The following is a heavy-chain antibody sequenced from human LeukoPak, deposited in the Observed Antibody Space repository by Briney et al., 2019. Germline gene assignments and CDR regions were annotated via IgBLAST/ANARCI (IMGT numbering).Heavy chain of an antibody. Sequence: PGGSLRLSCAASGFTFSSYWMSWVRQAPGKGLEWVANIKQDGSEKYYVDSVKGRFTISRDNAKNSLYLQMNSLRAEDTAVYYCAKARTTVTPVWYFDLWGRGTQVTVSS. J-gene: IGHJ2*01. CDR2: IKQDGSEK. V-gene: IGHV3-7*05. CDR3: AKARTTVTPVWYFDL. D-gene: IGHD4-17*01. CDR1: GFTFSSYW.